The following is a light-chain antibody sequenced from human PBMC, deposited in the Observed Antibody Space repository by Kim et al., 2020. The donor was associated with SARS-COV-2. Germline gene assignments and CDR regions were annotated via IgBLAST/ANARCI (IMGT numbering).Light chain of an antibody. CDR1: KLGDKY. CDR3: QAWDSSTVV. CDR2: QDK. V-gene: IGLV3-1*01. Sequence: SYELTQPPSVSVSPGQTASITCSGNKLGDKYVCWYQQKPGQSLVLVIYQDKKRPSGIPERFSGSNSGNTATLTISGTQAMDEADYYCQAWDSSTVVFGGGTQLTVL. J-gene: IGLJ2*01.